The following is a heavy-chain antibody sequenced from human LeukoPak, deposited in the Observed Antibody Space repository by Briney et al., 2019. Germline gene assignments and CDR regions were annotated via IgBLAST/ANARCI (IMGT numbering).Heavy chain of an antibody. D-gene: IGHD2-15*01. J-gene: IGHJ6*03. CDR2: ISSSGSTI. CDR3: ARDAVVAATYYYYYMDV. V-gene: IGHV3-48*03. CDR1: GFTFSSYE. Sequence: QPGGSLRLSCAASGFTFSSYEMNWVRQAPGKGLEWVSYISSSGSTIYYADSVKGRFTISRDNAKNSLYLQMNSLRAEDTAVYYCARDAVVAATYYYYYMDVWGKGTTVTISS.